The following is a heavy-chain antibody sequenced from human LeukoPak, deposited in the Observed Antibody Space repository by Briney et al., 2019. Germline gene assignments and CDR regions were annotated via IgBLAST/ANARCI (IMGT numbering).Heavy chain of an antibody. CDR1: GGSISSYY. CDR2: IYYSGST. D-gene: IGHD1-1*01. J-gene: IGHJ4*02. Sequence: SETLSLTCTVSGGSISSYYWSWIRQPPGKGLEWIGYIYYSGSTNYNPSLKSRVIISVDTSMNQFSLKLHSVTDADTAVYYCASWNVNTSNFDYWGQGTLVTVSS. V-gene: IGHV4-59*12. CDR3: ASWNVNTSNFDY.